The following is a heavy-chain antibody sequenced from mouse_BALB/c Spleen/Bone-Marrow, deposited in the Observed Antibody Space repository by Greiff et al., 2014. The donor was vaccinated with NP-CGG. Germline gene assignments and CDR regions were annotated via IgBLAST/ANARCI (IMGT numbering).Heavy chain of an antibody. Sequence: EVQGVESGGDLVKPGGSLKLSCAASGFTFSSYGMSWGRQTPDKRLEWVATISSGGSNAYYPDSVKGRFTISRDNAKNTLYLQRSSLKSEDTAMYYWARRQRYYAMDYWGQGTSVTVSS. CDR1: GFTFSSYG. CDR3: ARRQRYYAMDY. J-gene: IGHJ4*01. V-gene: IGHV5-6*01. CDR2: ISSGGSNA.